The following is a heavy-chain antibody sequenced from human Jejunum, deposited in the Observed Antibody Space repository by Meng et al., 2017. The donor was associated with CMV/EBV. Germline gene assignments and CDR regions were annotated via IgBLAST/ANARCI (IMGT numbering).Heavy chain of an antibody. Sequence: GYYWSLIRQIPGKGLEWIGYMYGSGDSYYNPSLKSRTTISIDISKNDLSLELNSVTAADTAVYYCARANESFARTGHSQQEGAFDIWGQGTMVTVSS. CDR1: GYY. J-gene: IGHJ3*02. V-gene: IGHV4-31*02. CDR2: MYGSGDS. D-gene: IGHD3/OR15-3a*01. CDR3: ARANESFARTGHSQQEGAFDI.